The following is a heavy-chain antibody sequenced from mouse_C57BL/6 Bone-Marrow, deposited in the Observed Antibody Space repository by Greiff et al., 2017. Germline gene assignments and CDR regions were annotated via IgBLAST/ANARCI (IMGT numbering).Heavy chain of an antibody. CDR3: ARSYDYDDYTMDY. V-gene: IGHV1-64*01. CDR2: MHPNGGSP. CDR1: GYTFTNYW. Sequence: VQLQESGAELVKPGASVKLSCKASGYTFTNYWMHWVKQRPGQGLEWIGMMHPNGGSPDYNEKFKSEATLSLDKSSRTAYMELSSLTSEDSAVYYCARSYDYDDYTMDYWGQGTSVTVSS. J-gene: IGHJ4*01. D-gene: IGHD2-4*01.